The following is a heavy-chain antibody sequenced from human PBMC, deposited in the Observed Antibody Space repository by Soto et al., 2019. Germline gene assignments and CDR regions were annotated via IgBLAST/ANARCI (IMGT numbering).Heavy chain of an antibody. CDR1: GGTFSSYA. D-gene: IGHD6-6*01. Sequence: SVQVSCKASGGTFSSYAISWVRQAPGQGLEWMGGIIPIFGTANYAQKFQGRVTITADESTSTAYMELSSLRSEDAAVYYCARGGGGAARLWFDPWGQGTLVTVSS. J-gene: IGHJ5*02. V-gene: IGHV1-69*13. CDR3: ARGGGGAARLWFDP. CDR2: IIPIFGTA.